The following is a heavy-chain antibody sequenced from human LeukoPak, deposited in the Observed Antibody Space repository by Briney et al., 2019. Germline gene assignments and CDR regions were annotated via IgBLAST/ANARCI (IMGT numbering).Heavy chain of an antibody. CDR3: AREGMIVTGGLDY. V-gene: IGHV1-69*01. CDR1: GGTFSSYA. D-gene: IGHD3-22*01. Sequence: GASVKVSCKASGGTFSSYAISWVRQAPGQGLEWMGGIIPIFGTANYAQKFQGRVTITADESTSTVYMELSSLRSEDTAVYYCAREGMIVTGGLDYWGQGTLVTVSS. CDR2: IIPIFGTA. J-gene: IGHJ4*02.